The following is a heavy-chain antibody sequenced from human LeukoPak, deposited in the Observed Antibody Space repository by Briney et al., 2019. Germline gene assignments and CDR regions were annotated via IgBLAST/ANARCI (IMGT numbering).Heavy chain of an antibody. CDR3: ARDLGVPNYDSSGSYFDY. J-gene: IGHJ4*02. CDR2: IYTSGST. D-gene: IGHD3-22*01. Sequence: PSETLSLTCTVSGGSISSYCWSWIRQPAGKGLEWIGRIYTSGSTSYNPSLKSRVTMSVDTSKNQFSLKLSSVTAADTAVYYCARDLGVPNYDSSGSYFDYWGQGTLVTVSS. CDR1: GGSISSYC. V-gene: IGHV4-4*07.